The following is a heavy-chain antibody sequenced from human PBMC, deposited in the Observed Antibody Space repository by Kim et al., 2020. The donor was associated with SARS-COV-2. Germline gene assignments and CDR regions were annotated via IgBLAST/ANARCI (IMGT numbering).Heavy chain of an antibody. J-gene: IGHJ3*01. V-gene: IGHV4-59*03. CDR2: T. Sequence: TNYNPSLVGRVTISPAASKNQFSLRLSSVTAADTAVYFCARVSFDAFDFWGQGTTVIVSS. CDR3: ARVSFDAFDF.